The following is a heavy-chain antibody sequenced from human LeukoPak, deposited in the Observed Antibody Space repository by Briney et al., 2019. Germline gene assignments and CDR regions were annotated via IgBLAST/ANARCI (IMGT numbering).Heavy chain of an antibody. Sequence: ASVKVSCKASGYTFTGYYMHWVRQAPGQGLEWMGWINPNSGGTNYAQKFQGRVTMTRDTSISTAYMELSRLRSDGTAVYYCAREGDIVVVVAAAFDPWGQGTLVTVSS. CDR1: GYTFTGYY. V-gene: IGHV1-2*02. CDR3: AREGDIVVVVAAAFDP. D-gene: IGHD2-15*01. CDR2: INPNSGGT. J-gene: IGHJ5*02.